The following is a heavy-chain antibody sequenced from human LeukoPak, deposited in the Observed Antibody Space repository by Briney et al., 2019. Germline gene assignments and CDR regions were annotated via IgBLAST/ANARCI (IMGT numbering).Heavy chain of an antibody. Sequence: GASVKVSCKASGYTFTSYYMHWVRQAPGQGLEWMGIIYPSGGSTSYAQKFQGRVTMTRDTSTSTVYMELSSLRSEDTAVYYCARAYYYDSSGYYPFDYWGQGTLVTVSS. V-gene: IGHV1-46*01. J-gene: IGHJ4*02. D-gene: IGHD3-22*01. CDR2: IYPSGGST. CDR1: GYTFTSYY. CDR3: ARAYYYDSSGYYPFDY.